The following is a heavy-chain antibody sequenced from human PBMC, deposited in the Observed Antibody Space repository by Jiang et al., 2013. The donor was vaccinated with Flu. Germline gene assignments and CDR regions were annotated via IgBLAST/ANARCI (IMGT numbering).Heavy chain of an antibody. CDR2: ISAGSGGT. Sequence: GAEVKKPGASVKVSCEASGFTFTKYDIFWVRQAPGQRLEWMGWISAGSGGTTYSQKFQGRVTITRDTSATTAYMEVNSLRSEDTAVYYCARGGGIALDYWGQGTLVTVSS. J-gene: IGHJ4*02. CDR3: ARGGGIALDY. V-gene: IGHV1-3*01. CDR1: GFTFTKYD. D-gene: IGHD2-15*01.